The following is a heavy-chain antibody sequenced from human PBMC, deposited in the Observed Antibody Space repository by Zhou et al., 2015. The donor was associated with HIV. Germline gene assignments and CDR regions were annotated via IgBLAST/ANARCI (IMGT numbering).Heavy chain of an antibody. Sequence: QVQLVQSGAEVKKPGASVKVSCRASGYYFNFYGISWVRQATGQGLEWMGWMNPNSGNTGYAQNFQGRVTMTRDTSINTAYMELRSLRSDDSAVYYCVRGVSVRYTSSQYWFHPWAREPWSPSPQ. J-gene: IGHJ5*02. V-gene: IGHV1-8*01. D-gene: IGHD6-13*01. CDR2: MNPNSGNT. CDR1: GYYFNFYG. CDR3: VRGVSVRYTSSQYWFHP.